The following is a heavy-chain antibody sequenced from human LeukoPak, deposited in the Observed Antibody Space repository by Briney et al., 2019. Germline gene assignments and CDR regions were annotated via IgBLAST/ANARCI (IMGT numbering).Heavy chain of an antibody. J-gene: IGHJ3*02. CDR3: TRGTVSDAFDI. CDR1: GYTFSGYY. D-gene: IGHD4-17*01. Sequence: GASVKVSCKASGYTFSGYYMHWVRQAPGQGLEWMGRINPNNGGTNYAQNFQGRVTMTWDTSISAAYMKLSRLRSDDTAVYYCTRGTVSDAFDIWGQGTMVTVSS. CDR2: INPNNGGT. V-gene: IGHV1-2*06.